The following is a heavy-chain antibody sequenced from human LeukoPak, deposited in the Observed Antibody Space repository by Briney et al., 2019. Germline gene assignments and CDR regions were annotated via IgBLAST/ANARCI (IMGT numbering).Heavy chain of an antibody. Sequence: SETLSLTCTVSGGSISSSSYYWGWIRQPPGKGLEWIGSIYYSGSTYYNPSLKSRVTISVDTSKNQFSLKLSSVTAADTAVYYCARVVDSSGYSWFDPWGQGTLVTVSS. CDR1: GGSISSSSYY. V-gene: IGHV4-39*07. CDR3: ARVVDSSGYSWFDP. D-gene: IGHD3-22*01. CDR2: IYYSGST. J-gene: IGHJ5*02.